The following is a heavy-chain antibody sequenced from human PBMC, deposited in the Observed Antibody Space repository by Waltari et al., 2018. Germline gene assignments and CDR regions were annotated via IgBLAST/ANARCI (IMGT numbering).Heavy chain of an antibody. CDR3: ARNVFWSGYYTLNYFDY. J-gene: IGHJ4*02. CDR1: GGSISSYY. CDR2: IYYSGST. D-gene: IGHD3-3*01. Sequence: QVQLQESGPGLVKPSETLSLTCTVSGGSISSYYWSWIRQPPGKGLEWIGYIYYSGSTNYNPPLKSRVTISVDTSKNQFSLKLSSVTAADTAVYYCARNVFWSGYYTLNYFDYWGQGTLVTVSS. V-gene: IGHV4-59*01.